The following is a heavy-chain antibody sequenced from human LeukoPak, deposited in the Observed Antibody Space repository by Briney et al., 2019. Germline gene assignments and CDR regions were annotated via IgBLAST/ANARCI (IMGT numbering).Heavy chain of an antibody. CDR1: GGSISSYY. CDR3: ARNRGFSGYCSSISCYVFDY. V-gene: IGHV4-59*12. Sequence: SETLSLTCTVSGGSISSYYWSWIRQPPGKGLEWIGYFYYSGNTNSNPSLKSRVTMSVDTSKNQFSLKLSSVTAADTAVYYCARNRGFSGYCSSISCYVFDYWGQGTLVTVSS. D-gene: IGHD2-2*01. CDR2: FYYSGNT. J-gene: IGHJ4*02.